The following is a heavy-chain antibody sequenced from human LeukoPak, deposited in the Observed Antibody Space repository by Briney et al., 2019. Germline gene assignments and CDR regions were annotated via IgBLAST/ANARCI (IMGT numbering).Heavy chain of an antibody. D-gene: IGHD2-15*01. CDR1: GYTFTGYY. J-gene: IGHJ4*02. Sequence: GASVKVSCKASGYTFTGYYMHWVRQAPGQGLEWMGWINPNSGGTNYAQKFQGRVTMTRDTSISTAYMELSRLRSDDTAVYYCARESIVVVVAGIDYWGQGTLVTVSS. CDR3: ARESIVVVVAGIDY. V-gene: IGHV1-2*02. CDR2: INPNSGGT.